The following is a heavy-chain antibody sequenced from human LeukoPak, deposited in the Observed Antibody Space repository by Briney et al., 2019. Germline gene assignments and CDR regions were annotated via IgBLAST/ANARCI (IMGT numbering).Heavy chain of an antibody. D-gene: IGHD3-3*01. J-gene: IGHJ6*02. CDR1: GYTFTSYD. Sequence: ASVMVSCKASGYTFTSYDINWVRQATGQGLEWMGWMNPNSGNTGYAQKFQGRVTMTRNTSISTAYMELSSLRSEDTAVYYCARGLRFLEWLLSRNYYYYGMDVWGQGTTVTVSS. CDR3: ARGLRFLEWLLSRNYYYYGMDV. CDR2: MNPNSGNT. V-gene: IGHV1-8*01.